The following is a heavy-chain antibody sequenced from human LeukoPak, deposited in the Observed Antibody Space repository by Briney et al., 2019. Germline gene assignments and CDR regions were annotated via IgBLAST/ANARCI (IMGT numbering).Heavy chain of an antibody. V-gene: IGHV4-39*07. CDR2: IYYSGST. Sequence: SETLSLTCTVSGGSISSSSYYWGWIRQPPGKGLEWIGSIYYSGSTYYNPSLKSRVTISVDTSKNQFSLKLSSVTAADTAVYYCARGYCSSTSCYAYSSSWYEDYWGQGTLVTVSS. CDR3: ARGYCSSTSCYAYSSSWYEDY. D-gene: IGHD2-2*01. J-gene: IGHJ4*02. CDR1: GGSISSSSYY.